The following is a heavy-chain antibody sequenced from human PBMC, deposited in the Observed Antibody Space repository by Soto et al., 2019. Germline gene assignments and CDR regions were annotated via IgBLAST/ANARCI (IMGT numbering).Heavy chain of an antibody. Sequence: SETLSLTCAVYGGSFSGYYWSWIRQPPGKGLEWIGEINHSGSTNYNPSLKSRVTISVDTSKNQFSLKLSSVTAADTAVYYCARADARITMVRGVFSAYRVPYYMDVWGKGTTVTVSS. CDR1: GGSFSGYY. D-gene: IGHD3-10*01. CDR3: ARADARITMVRGVFSAYRVPYYMDV. CDR2: INHSGST. V-gene: IGHV4-34*01. J-gene: IGHJ6*03.